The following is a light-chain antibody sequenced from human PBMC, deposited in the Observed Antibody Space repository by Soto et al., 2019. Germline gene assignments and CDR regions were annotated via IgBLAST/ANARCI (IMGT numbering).Light chain of an antibody. J-gene: IGKJ2*01. Sequence: EIVLTQSPGTLSLSPGERATLSCRASQSVSSSYLAWYQQKPGQAPRLLIYGASSRATGIPDRFSGSGSGTDFTLTISRLEPEDFAGYYCPQYCSFPYTFGQGTMLEIK. CDR2: GAS. CDR1: QSVSSSY. CDR3: PQYCSFPYT. V-gene: IGKV3-20*01.